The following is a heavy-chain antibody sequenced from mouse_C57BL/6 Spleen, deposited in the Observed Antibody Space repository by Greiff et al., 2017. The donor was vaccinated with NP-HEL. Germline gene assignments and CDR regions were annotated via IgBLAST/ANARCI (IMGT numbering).Heavy chain of an antibody. V-gene: IGHV2-9-1*01. CDR2: RWTGGGT. Sequence: VKLQESGPGLVAPSQSLSITCTVSGFSLTSYAISWVRQPPGKGLEWLGVRWTGGGTNYNSALKSRLSISKENSKSQVFLKMNSLQTDDTARYYCARNEGGLLPYFDYWGQGTTLTVSS. J-gene: IGHJ2*01. D-gene: IGHD1-1*01. CDR3: ARNEGGLLPYFDY. CDR1: GFSLTSYA.